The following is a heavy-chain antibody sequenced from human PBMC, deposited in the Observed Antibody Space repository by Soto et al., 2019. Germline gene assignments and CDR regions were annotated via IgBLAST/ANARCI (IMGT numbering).Heavy chain of an antibody. J-gene: IGHJ4*02. D-gene: IGHD6-6*01. CDR3: AKRSSSSTFDY. CDR1: GFTFSSYA. CDR2: ISGSDDST. V-gene: IGHV3-23*01. Sequence: GGSLRLSCAASGFTFSSYAMSLVRQAPGKGLEWVSVISGSDDSTYYADSVKGRFTISRDNSKNTLYLQMNSLRAEDTAVYYSAKRSSSSTFDYWGQGTLVTVSS.